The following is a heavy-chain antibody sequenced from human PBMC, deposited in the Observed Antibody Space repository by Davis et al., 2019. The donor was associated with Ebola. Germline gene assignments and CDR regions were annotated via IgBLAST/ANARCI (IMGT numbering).Heavy chain of an antibody. D-gene: IGHD2-2*01. CDR2: TYYRSKWYN. J-gene: IGHJ6*03. CDR3: ARGVVPAAMPGDYYYYYMDV. Sequence: SQTLSLTCAISGDSVSSNSAAWNWIRQSPSRGLEWLGRTYYRSKWYNDYAVSVKSRITINPDTSKNQFSLQLNSVTPEDTAVYYCARGVVPAAMPGDYYYYYMDVWGKGTTVTVSS. V-gene: IGHV6-1*01. CDR1: GDSVSSNSAA.